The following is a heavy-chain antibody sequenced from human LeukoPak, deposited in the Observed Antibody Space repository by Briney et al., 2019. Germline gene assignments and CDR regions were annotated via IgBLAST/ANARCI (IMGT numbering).Heavy chain of an antibody. D-gene: IGHD3-16*01. V-gene: IGHV3-7*01. J-gene: IGHJ6*03. CDR2: IKQDGSEK. CDR1: GFTFSSYW. Sequence: GGSLRLSCAASGFTFSSYWMSWVRQAPGKGLEWVANIKQDGSEKYYVDSVKGRFTISRDNAKNSLYLQMNRLRAEDTAVYYCARDGGVNGYYYYYMDVWGKGTTVTVSS. CDR3: ARDGGVNGYYYYYMDV.